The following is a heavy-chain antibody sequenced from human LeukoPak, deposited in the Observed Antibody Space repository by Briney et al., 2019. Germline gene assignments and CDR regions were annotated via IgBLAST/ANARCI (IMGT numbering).Heavy chain of an antibody. J-gene: IGHJ5*02. CDR1: GGSISSGSYY. CDR2: IYTSGST. CDR3: TREPIP. V-gene: IGHV4-61*02. Sequence: SETLSLTCTVSGGSISSGSYYWSWIRQPAGKGLEWIGRIYTSGSTYYNPSLKSRVTMSVDTSKNQISLKLNSVTAADTAVYYCTREPIPWGQGTLVTVSS.